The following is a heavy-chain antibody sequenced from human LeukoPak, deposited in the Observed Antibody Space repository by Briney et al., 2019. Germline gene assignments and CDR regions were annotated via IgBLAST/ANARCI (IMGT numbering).Heavy chain of an antibody. CDR2: IYPGDSDT. Sequence: GESLKISCQGSGHSFTTNWIAWVRQMPGKGLEWMGTIYPGDSDTRYSPSFRGQVTISADKSISTTYLQWSSLEASDTAMYYCARHYASGTYYNPLGYWGQGTLVTVPS. V-gene: IGHV5-51*01. D-gene: IGHD3-10*01. J-gene: IGHJ4*02. CDR1: GHSFTTNW. CDR3: ARHYASGTYYNPLGY.